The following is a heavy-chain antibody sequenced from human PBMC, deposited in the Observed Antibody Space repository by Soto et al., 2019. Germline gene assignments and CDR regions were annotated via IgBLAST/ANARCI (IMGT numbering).Heavy chain of an antibody. V-gene: IGHV3-9*01. CDR2: LTWNSGSI. CDR3: ARGSTMATIRWQFDL. D-gene: IGHD5-12*01. CDR1: GFTIDGFA. J-gene: IGHJ2*01. Sequence: EVQVVESGGGLVQPGRSLRLSCAASGFTIDGFAMNWVRQAPGKGLEWVSGLTWNSGSIGYADSVKGRFTISRDNAKNSLYLQMSSLRAEDTALYYCARGSTMATIRWQFDLWGRGTLVTVSS.